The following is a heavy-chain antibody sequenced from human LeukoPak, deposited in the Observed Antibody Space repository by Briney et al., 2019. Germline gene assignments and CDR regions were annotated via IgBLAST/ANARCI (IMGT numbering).Heavy chain of an antibody. J-gene: IGHJ4*02. CDR3: ARQGGRSGYYLFDY. D-gene: IGHD3-22*01. Sequence: GGSLRLSCAASGFTFSRYWMHWVRQAPGKGLVWVSRINSDGSSTNYADSVKGRFTISRDNSKNTLYLQMNSLRAEDTAVYYCARQGGRSGYYLFDYWGQGTLVTVSS. CDR1: GFTFSRYW. CDR2: INSDGSST. V-gene: IGHV3-74*01.